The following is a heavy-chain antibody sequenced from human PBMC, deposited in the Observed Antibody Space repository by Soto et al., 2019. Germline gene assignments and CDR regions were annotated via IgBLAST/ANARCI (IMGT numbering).Heavy chain of an antibody. CDR2: ISSSSSYI. D-gene: IGHD5-12*01. J-gene: IGHJ3*02. CDR3: ARGFGYDADAFDI. CDR1: GFTFSSYS. V-gene: IGHV3-21*01. Sequence: GGSLRLSCAASGFTFSSYSMNWVRQAPGKGLEWVSSISSSSSYIYYADSVKGRFTISRDNAKNSLYLQMNSLRAEDTAVYYCARGFGYDADAFDIWGQGTMVTVSS.